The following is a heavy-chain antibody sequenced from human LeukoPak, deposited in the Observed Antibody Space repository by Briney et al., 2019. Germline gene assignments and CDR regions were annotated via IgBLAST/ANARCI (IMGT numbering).Heavy chain of an antibody. V-gene: IGHV3-30-3*01. D-gene: IGHD3-10*01. CDR1: GFTFSSYA. Sequence: PGGSLRLSCAASGFTFSSYAMHWVRQAPGKGLEWVAVISYDGSNKYYADSVKGRFTISRDNSKNTLYLQMNSLRAEDAAVYYCARDSGSPESWFDPWGQGTLVTVSS. J-gene: IGHJ5*02. CDR2: ISYDGSNK. CDR3: ARDSGSPESWFDP.